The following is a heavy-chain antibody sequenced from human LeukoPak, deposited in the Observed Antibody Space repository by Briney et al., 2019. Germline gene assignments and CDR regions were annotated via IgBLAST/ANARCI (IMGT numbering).Heavy chain of an antibody. CDR2: IYYSGST. J-gene: IGHJ6*02. CDR3: ARVDSKGPYYYYGMDV. D-gene: IGHD2-21*01. Sequence: PSETLSLTCTVSGGSVSSGSYYWSWIRQPPGKGLEWIGYIYYSGSTNYNPSLKSRVTISVDTSKNQFSLKLSSVTAADTAVYYCARVDSKGPYYYYGMDVWGQGTTVTVSS. CDR1: GGSVSSGSYY. V-gene: IGHV4-61*01.